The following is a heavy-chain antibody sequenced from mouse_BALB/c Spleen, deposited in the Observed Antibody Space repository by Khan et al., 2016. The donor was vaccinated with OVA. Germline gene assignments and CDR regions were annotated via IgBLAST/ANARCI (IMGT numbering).Heavy chain of an antibody. V-gene: IGHV3-2*02. Sequence: EVQLQESGPGLVKPSQSLSLTCTVTGYSITSNYAWNWIRQFPGNKLEWMGYISYTGSTSYNPSLKSRISITRDTSKNQFFLQLNSVTTEDTATYDCARKNYDGYAVDYWGQGTSVTVSS. D-gene: IGHD2-4*01. CDR3: ARKNYDGYAVDY. J-gene: IGHJ4*01. CDR2: ISYTGST. CDR1: GYSITSNYA.